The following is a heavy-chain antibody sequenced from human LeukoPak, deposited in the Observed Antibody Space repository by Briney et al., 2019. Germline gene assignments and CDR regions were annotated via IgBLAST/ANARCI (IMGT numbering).Heavy chain of an antibody. J-gene: IGHJ4*02. CDR1: GFTFSSYV. V-gene: IGHV3-23*01. CDR2: ISGSGGTT. CDR3: AKGLSGYPIDY. Sequence: TGGSLRLSCSASGFTFSSYVMSWVRQAPGKGLEWVSGISGSGGTTYYADSVKGRFTISRDNPKNTLYLQMNSLRAEDTAVYYCAKGLSGYPIDYWGQGTLVTVSS. D-gene: IGHD3-22*01.